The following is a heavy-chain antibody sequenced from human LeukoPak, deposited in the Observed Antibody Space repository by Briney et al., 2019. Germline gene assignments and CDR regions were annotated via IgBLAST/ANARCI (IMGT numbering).Heavy chain of an antibody. CDR3: AKLDWNDVLYAFDI. Sequence: PGGSLRLSCVVSGFTFSSYEMNWVRQAPGKGLEWVSAISGSGGSTYYADSVKGRFTISRDNSKNTLYLQMNSLRAEDTAVYYCAKLDWNDVLYAFDIWGQGTMVTVSS. CDR2: ISGSGGST. CDR1: GFTFSSYE. V-gene: IGHV3-23*01. J-gene: IGHJ3*02. D-gene: IGHD1-1*01.